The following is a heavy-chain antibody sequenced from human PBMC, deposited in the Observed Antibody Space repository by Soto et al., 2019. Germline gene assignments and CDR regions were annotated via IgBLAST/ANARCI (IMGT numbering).Heavy chain of an antibody. D-gene: IGHD2-21*01. V-gene: IGHV4-4*02. CDR1: GGSISSSNW. CDR2: IYHSGST. J-gene: IGHJ5*02. Sequence: SETLSLTCAVSGGSISSSNWWSWVRQPPGKGLEWIGEIYHSGSTFYNPSLASRVSVSVDTSKNEFSLKLRSVTAADTAVYYCARQPTTGDTDLWFDPWGQGTLVTVSS. CDR3: ARQPTTGDTDLWFDP.